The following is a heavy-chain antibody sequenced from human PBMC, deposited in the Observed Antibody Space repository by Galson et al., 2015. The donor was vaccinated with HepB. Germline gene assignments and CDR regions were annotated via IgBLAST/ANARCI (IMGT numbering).Heavy chain of an antibody. D-gene: IGHD1-26*01. V-gene: IGHV3-33*08. Sequence: SLRLSCAASGFTFSSYGMHWVRQAPGKGLEWVAVIWYDGSNKYYADSVKGRFTISRDNSKNTLYLQMNSLRAEDTAVYYCARGGEWELLMDGADYWGQGTLVTVSS. CDR3: ARGGEWELLMDGADY. CDR2: IWYDGSNK. J-gene: IGHJ4*02. CDR1: GFTFSSYG.